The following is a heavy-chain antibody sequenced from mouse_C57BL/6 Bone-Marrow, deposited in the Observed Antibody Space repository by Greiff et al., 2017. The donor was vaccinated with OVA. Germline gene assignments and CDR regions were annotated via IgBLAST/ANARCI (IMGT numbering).Heavy chain of an antibody. Sequence: QVQLQQSGAELVKPGASVKLSCKASGYTFTSYWMQWVKQRPGQGLEWIGEIDPSDSYTNYNQKFKGKATLTVDTSSSTAYMQLSSLTSEDSAVYYCARGWLLPFAYWGQGTLVTVSA. CDR3: ARGWLLPFAY. J-gene: IGHJ3*01. D-gene: IGHD2-3*01. CDR2: IDPSDSYT. CDR1: GYTFTSYW. V-gene: IGHV1-50*01.